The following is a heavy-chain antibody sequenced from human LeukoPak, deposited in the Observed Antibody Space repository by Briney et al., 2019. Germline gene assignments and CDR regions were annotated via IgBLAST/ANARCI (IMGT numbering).Heavy chain of an antibody. J-gene: IGHJ4*02. Sequence: GGSLRLSCAASGFTFSSYAMNWVRQAPGKGLEWVSTISGDGGDTHYADSVRGRFTISRANSKNTLSLQMNSLRADDTAVYYCGKSGSRGWDYFEYWGQGTLVTASS. D-gene: IGHD6-19*01. CDR1: GFTFSSYA. V-gene: IGHV3-23*01. CDR2: ISGDGGDT. CDR3: GKSGSRGWDYFEY.